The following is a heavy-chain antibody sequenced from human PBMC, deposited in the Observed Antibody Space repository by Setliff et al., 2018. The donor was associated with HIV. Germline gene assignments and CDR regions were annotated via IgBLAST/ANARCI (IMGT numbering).Heavy chain of an antibody. Sequence: ASVKVSCKASGYTFSSYAITWVRQAPGQGLEWMGSINLYKDDTHYAQKFQDRVAMTADTSTNTVCMELRSLRSDDTAVYYCARYALCSDDCSDEGADIWGQGTLVTVSS. D-gene: IGHD2-21*01. J-gene: IGHJ1*01. CDR2: INLYKDDT. V-gene: IGHV1-18*01. CDR1: GYTFSSYA. CDR3: ARYALCSDDCSDEGADI.